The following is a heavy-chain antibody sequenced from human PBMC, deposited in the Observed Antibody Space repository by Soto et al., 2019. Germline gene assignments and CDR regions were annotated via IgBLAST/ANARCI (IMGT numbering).Heavy chain of an antibody. CDR1: GFTVSRNY. Sequence: GGSLRLSCAACGFTVSRNYMSWVRQAPWKGLEWVSVIYTGGSTYYAHSVTGRFTISRGNSKNTLYLQMNSLSAEDTAVYNCARDPDHSGWYFRYWGQGTLVAVSS. J-gene: IGHJ4*02. CDR3: ARDPDHSGWYFRY. CDR2: IYTGGST. D-gene: IGHD6-19*01. V-gene: IGHV3-53*01.